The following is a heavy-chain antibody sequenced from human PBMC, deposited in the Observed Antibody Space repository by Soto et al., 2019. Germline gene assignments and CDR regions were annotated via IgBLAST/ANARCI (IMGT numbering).Heavy chain of an antibody. CDR2: IYYSGST. Sequence: SETLSLTCTVSGGPVSSGAYYWTWIRQRPGKGLEWIGYIYYSGSTYYSPSLKSRLSISLDASKNQFSLRLSSVTAADTAMYYCARARLRAVYAFDIWGQGTMVTVSS. J-gene: IGHJ3*02. CDR3: ARARLRAVYAFDI. V-gene: IGHV4-31*03. D-gene: IGHD5-12*01. CDR1: GGPVSSGAYY.